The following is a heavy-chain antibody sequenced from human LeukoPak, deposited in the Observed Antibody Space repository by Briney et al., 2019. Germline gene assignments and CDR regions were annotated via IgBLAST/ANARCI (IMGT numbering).Heavy chain of an antibody. Sequence: ASLKVSCKASGYTFTGYYMHWVRQAPGQGLEWMGWINPNSGGTNYAQKFQGRVTMTRDTSISTAYMELSRLRSDDTAVYYCARQALYGSPFDYWGQGTLVTVSS. J-gene: IGHJ4*02. CDR2: INPNSGGT. V-gene: IGHV1-2*02. D-gene: IGHD2-8*01. CDR3: ARQALYGSPFDY. CDR1: GYTFTGYY.